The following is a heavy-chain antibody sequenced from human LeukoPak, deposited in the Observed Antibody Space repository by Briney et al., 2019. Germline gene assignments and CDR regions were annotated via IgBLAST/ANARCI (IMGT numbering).Heavy chain of an antibody. V-gene: IGHV1-69*04. CDR2: IIPIFGIA. Sequence: ASVKVSCKASGGTFSSYAISWVRQAPGQGLEWMGRIIPIFGIANYAQKFQGRVTITPDKSTSTAYMELSSLRSEDTAVYYCASFSATVVTGSYWGQGTLVTVSS. CDR3: ASFSATVVTGSY. J-gene: IGHJ4*02. D-gene: IGHD4-23*01. CDR1: GGTFSSYA.